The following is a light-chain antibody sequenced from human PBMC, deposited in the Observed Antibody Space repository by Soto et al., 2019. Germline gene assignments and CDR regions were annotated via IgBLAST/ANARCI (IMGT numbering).Light chain of an antibody. CDR2: LDSDGSH. V-gene: IGLV4-69*01. CDR3: QTWGTGIHVV. J-gene: IGLJ2*01. CDR1: SGHSSYA. Sequence: QPVLTQSPSASASLGASVKLTCTLSSGHSSYAIAWHQQQPEKGPRYLMKLDSDGSHTKGDAIPDRFSGSSSGAERYLTIASAQSEDEAVYYCQTWGTGIHVVFGGGTELTVL.